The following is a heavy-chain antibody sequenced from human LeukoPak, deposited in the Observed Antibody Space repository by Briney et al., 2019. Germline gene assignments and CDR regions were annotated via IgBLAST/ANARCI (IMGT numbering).Heavy chain of an antibody. D-gene: IGHD5-12*01. CDR1: GFSFSTSP. J-gene: IGHJ6*02. CDR3: AKTHYDLLDV. CDR2: MNNGPGAT. V-gene: IGHV3-23*01. Sequence: PGGSLRLSCAASGFSFSTSPMSWVRQPPGKGLEWVSAMNNGPGATFYRDSVRGRSTISRDDSKSTLYLQMNSLRAEDTGTYYCAKTHYDLLDVWGQGTTVTVSS.